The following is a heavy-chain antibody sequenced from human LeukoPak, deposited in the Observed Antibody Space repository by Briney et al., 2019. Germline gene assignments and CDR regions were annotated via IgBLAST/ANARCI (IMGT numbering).Heavy chain of an antibody. D-gene: IGHD3-22*01. CDR1: GLTVSSNY. V-gene: IGHV3-53*01. CDR2: MYTGGTT. CDR3: AKDLFTYYYDSSGYPLDY. Sequence: GGSLRLSCEASGLTVSSNYMTWVRQAPGKGLEWVSVMYTGGTTSYADSVKGRFTISRDNSKNTLYLQMNSLRAEDTAVYYCAKDLFTYYYDSSGYPLDYWGQGTLVTVSS. J-gene: IGHJ4*02.